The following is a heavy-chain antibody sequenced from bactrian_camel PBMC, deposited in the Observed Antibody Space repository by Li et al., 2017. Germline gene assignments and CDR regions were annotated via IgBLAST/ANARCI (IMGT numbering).Heavy chain of an antibody. V-gene: IGHV3S55*01. CDR1: GYTDDGHC. CDR3: GTNKYCRGSACCNSDFSH. Sequence: HVQLVESGGGSVRAGTSLTLTSVTSGYTDDGHCMGWFRQVPGKQREKVALIGSDRATHYSQSVKGRFTISKDSAKNTLYLQMNNLKPEDTAMYYCGTNKYCRGSACCNSDFSHWGQGTQVTVS. D-gene: IGHD2*01. CDR2: IGSDRAT. J-gene: IGHJ4*01.